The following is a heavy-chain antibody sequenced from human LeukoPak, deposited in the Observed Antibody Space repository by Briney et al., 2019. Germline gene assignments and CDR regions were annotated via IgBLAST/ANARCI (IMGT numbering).Heavy chain of an antibody. V-gene: IGHV4-34*01. CDR1: GGSISSYY. J-gene: IGHJ4*02. CDR2: INHSGST. CDR3: ARPANYDFWSGYSFDY. Sequence: SETLSLTCTVSGGSISSYYWSWIRQPPGKGLEWIGEINHSGSTNYNPSLKSRVTISVDTSKNQFSLKLSSVTAADTAVYYCARPANYDFWSGYSFDYWGQGTLVTVSS. D-gene: IGHD3-3*01.